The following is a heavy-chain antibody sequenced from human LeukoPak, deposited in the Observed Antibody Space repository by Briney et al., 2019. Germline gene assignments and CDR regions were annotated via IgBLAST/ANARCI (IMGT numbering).Heavy chain of an antibody. CDR3: EGEAVAGRDYFDY. J-gene: IGHJ4*02. CDR1: GFTFSDYW. Sequence: GGSLRLSCAASGFTFSDYWVTWVRQAPGKGLEWVAVISYDGSDKYYADSVKGRFTISRDNSKNTLYLQMNSLRAEDTAVYYCEGEAVAGRDYFDYWGQGTLVTVSS. D-gene: IGHD6-19*01. CDR2: ISYDGSDK. V-gene: IGHV3-30*03.